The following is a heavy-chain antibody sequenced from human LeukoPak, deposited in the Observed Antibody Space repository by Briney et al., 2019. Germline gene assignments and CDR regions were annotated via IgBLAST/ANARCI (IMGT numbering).Heavy chain of an antibody. Sequence: SGPTLVKPTQTLTLTCTFSGFSLSTSGVGVCWISQPLGKALEWLALIYWNDDKRYSPSLKSRLTISKDTSKNQVVLTMTNMDPVDTATYYCARSYSDYDYFNNWFDPWGQGTLVTVSS. V-gene: IGHV2-5*01. CDR2: IYWNDDK. D-gene: IGHD5-12*01. CDR1: GFSLSTSGVG. J-gene: IGHJ5*02. CDR3: ARSYSDYDYFNNWFDP.